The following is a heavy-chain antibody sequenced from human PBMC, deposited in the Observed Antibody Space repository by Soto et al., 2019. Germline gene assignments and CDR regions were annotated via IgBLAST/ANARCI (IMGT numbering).Heavy chain of an antibody. J-gene: IGHJ6*02. Sequence: QVQLVQSGAEVKKPGASVKVSCKASGYTFTGYYMHWVRQAPGQGLEWMGWINPNSGGTNYAQKFQSWVTMTRDTSISTAHMELSRLRSDDTAVYYCARQASKGIAAAGTLNYYYFYGMDVWGQGTTVTVSS. V-gene: IGHV1-2*04. CDR2: INPNSGGT. CDR1: GYTFTGYY. CDR3: ARQASKGIAAAGTLNYYYFYGMDV. D-gene: IGHD6-25*01.